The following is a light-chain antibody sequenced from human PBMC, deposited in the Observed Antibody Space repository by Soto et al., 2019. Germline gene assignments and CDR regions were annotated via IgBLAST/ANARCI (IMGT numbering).Light chain of an antibody. Sequence: DIQITQSPSSLSASVGDRVTITCRTSQSISNHLHWYQQTPGKAPNIMIYEASTLQSGVPSRFSGSGSGTDFTLTISSLQPEDFETYYCQQSYRNPWTFGQGTKVDI. V-gene: IGKV1-39*01. CDR2: EAS. CDR1: QSISNH. CDR3: QQSYRNPWT. J-gene: IGKJ1*01.